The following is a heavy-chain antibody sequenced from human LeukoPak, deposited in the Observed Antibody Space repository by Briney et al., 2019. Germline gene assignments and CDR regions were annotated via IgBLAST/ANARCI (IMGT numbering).Heavy chain of an antibody. CDR1: GFTFSSYS. D-gene: IGHD4-17*01. Sequence: GGSLRLSCAASGFTFSSYSMNWVRQAPGKGLEWVSSISSSSSYIYYADSVKGRFTISRDNAKNSLYLQMNSLRAEDTAVYYCARDQPHDYGDYEPLGYYYGMDVWGPGTTVTVSS. V-gene: IGHV3-21*01. CDR3: ARDQPHDYGDYEPLGYYYGMDV. J-gene: IGHJ6*02. CDR2: ISSSSSYI.